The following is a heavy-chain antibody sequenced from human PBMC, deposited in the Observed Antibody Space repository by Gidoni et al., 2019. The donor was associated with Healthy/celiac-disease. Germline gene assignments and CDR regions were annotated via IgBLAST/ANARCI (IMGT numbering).Heavy chain of an antibody. CDR2: ISGSGGST. CDR3: AMNRGIAVAGDY. D-gene: IGHD6-19*01. V-gene: IGHV3-23*01. Sequence: EVQLLESGGGLVQPGGSLRLSCAASGFTFSSYAMSWVRQAPGKGLEWVAAISGSGGSTYYADSVKGRFTISRDNSKNTLYLQMNSLRAEDTAVYYCAMNRGIAVAGDYWGQGTLVTVSS. J-gene: IGHJ4*02. CDR1: GFTFSSYA.